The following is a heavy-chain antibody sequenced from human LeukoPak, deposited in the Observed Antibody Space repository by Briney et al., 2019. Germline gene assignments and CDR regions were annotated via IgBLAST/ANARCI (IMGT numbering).Heavy chain of an antibody. V-gene: IGHV4-59*01. CDR1: VGSIRSYY. J-gene: IGHJ6*02. CDR3: ARDPGYSYGYDHYYYGMDV. D-gene: IGHD5-18*01. CDR2: IYYSGST. Sequence: PSETLSLTCTLSVGSIRSYYWSWIPQSPEKGLEWIGYIYYSGSTNYNPSLKSRVTISVDTSKKQFSLKLNSVTAADTAVYYCARDPGYSYGYDHYYYGMDVWGQGTTVTVSS.